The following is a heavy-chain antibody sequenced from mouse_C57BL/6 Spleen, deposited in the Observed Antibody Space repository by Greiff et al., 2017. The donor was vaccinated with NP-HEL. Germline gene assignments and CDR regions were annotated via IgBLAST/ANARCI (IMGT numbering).Heavy chain of an antibody. J-gene: IGHJ4*01. Sequence: EVKLVESGGGLVKPGGSLKLSCAASGFTFSDYGMHWVRQAPEKGLEWVAYISSGSSTIYYADTVKGRFTISRDNAKNTLFLQMTSLRSEDTAMYYCARRSLDCYAMDYWGQGTSVTVSS. CDR1: GFTFSDYG. V-gene: IGHV5-17*01. CDR2: ISSGSSTI. CDR3: ARRSLDCYAMDY. D-gene: IGHD6-1*01.